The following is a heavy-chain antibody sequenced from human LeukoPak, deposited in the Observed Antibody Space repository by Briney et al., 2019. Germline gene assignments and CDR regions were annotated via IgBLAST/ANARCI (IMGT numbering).Heavy chain of an antibody. CDR1: GGSISSSDHY. J-gene: IGHJ4*02. CDR2: VYYGRSP. CDR3: ARSSGTGTFSY. Sequence: SETLSLICDVSGGSISSSDHYWAWIRQPPGKGLEWIGSVYYGRSPYFNPSLESRATISVDTSKNHFSLKMSSVTAADTAVYYCARSSGTGTFSYWGQGTLVTVSS. V-gene: IGHV4-39*02. D-gene: IGHD6-25*01.